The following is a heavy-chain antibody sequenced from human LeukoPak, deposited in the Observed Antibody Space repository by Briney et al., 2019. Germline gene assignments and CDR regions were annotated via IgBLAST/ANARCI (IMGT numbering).Heavy chain of an antibody. CDR1: GGSFSGYY. CDR3: ARDRAQYYYDRCGYQKDAYSGY. Sequence: SETLSLTCAVYGGSFSGYYWSWIRQPPRKGLEWIGEINHSGSTNYNPSLKSRVTISVDTSKNQFSLKLSSVTASDTAVYYCARDRAQYYYDRCGYQKDAYSGYWGQGTLVTVSS. J-gene: IGHJ4*02. CDR2: INHSGST. V-gene: IGHV4-34*01. D-gene: IGHD3-22*01.